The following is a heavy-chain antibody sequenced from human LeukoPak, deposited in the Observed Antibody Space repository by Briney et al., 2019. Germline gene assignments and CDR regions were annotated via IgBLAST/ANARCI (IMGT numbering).Heavy chain of an antibody. CDR2: INPNSGGT. J-gene: IGHJ6*02. CDR3: ASDIAVAGTRSEYYYYYYGMDV. V-gene: IGHV1-2*02. D-gene: IGHD6-19*01. Sequence: ASVKVSCKASGYTFTGYYMHWVRQAPGQGLEWMGWINPNSGGTNYTQKFQGRVTMTRDTSISTAYMELSRLRSDDTAVYYYASDIAVAGTRSEYYYYYYGMDVWGQGTTVTVSS. CDR1: GYTFTGYY.